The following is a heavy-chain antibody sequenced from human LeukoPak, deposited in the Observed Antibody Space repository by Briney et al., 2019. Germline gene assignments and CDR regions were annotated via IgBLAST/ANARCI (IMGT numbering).Heavy chain of an antibody. CDR2: IYYSGST. D-gene: IGHD3-22*01. CDR3: ARMTSSGYFEDY. V-gene: IGHV4-59*07. Sequence: PSDTLSLTCTVSGGSISSYYWSWIRQPPAKGLEWIGYIYYSGSTNCNPSLKSRVTISVDTSKNQFSLKLSSVTAADTAVYYCARMTSSGYFEDYWGQGTLVTVSS. J-gene: IGHJ4*02. CDR1: GGSISSYY.